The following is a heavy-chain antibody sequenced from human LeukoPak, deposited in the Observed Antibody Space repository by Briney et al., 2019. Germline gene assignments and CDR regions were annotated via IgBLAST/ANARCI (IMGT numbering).Heavy chain of an antibody. Sequence: GGSLRLSCAASGITVSRSWMSWVRQAPRKGLELVAFIKEDGSEKYYVDSVKGRFTISRDNAENSLYLQMNSLRAEDTAVYYCARDRGGRTGLDDWGQGTLVTVPS. CDR1: GITVSRSW. CDR2: IKEDGSEK. CDR3: ARDRGGRTGLDD. J-gene: IGHJ4*02. V-gene: IGHV3-7*04. D-gene: IGHD2-15*01.